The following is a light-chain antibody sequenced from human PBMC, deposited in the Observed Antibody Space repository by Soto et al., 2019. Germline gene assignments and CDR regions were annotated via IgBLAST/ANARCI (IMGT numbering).Light chain of an antibody. J-gene: IGLJ1*01. Sequence: QSVLTQPPSASRTPGQRVTISCSGSSSNIGSNYVYWYQQLPGTAPKLLIYRNNQRPSGVPDRFSGSKSGTSASLAISGLRSEYEADYYCAAWDDSLSGSYVFLTGTKVTV. CDR1: SSNIGSNY. CDR2: RNN. V-gene: IGLV1-47*01. CDR3: AAWDDSLSGSYV.